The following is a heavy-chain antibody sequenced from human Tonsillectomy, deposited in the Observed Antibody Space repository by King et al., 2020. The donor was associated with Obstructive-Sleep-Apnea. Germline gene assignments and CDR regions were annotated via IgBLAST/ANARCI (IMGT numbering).Heavy chain of an antibody. J-gene: IGHJ4*01. D-gene: IGHD3-3*01. CDR2: IYHIGST. Sequence: QLQESGPGLVKPSETLSLTCTVSSFSISSGYYWGWIRQPPGKGLEWIGNIYHIGSTYYSPSLKSRVTISADTSKNQFSLKLRSVTAADTAVYYFARCTSDDFWSGYYVASPSPAFDYWGQGTLVTVSS. CDR3: ARCTSDDFWSGYYVASPSPAFDY. CDR1: SFSISSGYY. V-gene: IGHV4-38-2*02.